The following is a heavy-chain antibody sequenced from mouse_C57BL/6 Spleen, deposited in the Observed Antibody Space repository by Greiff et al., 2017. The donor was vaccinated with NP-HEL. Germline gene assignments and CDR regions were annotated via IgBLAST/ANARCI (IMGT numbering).Heavy chain of an antibody. J-gene: IGHJ4*01. Sequence: QVQLQQPGAELVMPGASVKLSCKASGYTFTSYWMHWVKQRPGQGLEWIGEIDPSDSYTNYTQKFKGKSTLTVDKSSSTAYMQLSSLTSEDSAVYYCARGGITTVVGDAMDYWGQGTSVTVSS. CDR1: GYTFTSYW. CDR3: ARGGITTVVGDAMDY. CDR2: IDPSDSYT. V-gene: IGHV1-69*01. D-gene: IGHD1-1*01.